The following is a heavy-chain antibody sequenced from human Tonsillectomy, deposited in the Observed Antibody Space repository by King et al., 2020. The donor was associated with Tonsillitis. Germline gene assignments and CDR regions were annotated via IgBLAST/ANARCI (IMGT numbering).Heavy chain of an antibody. CDR2: INHSGSI. V-gene: IGHV4-34*01. D-gene: IGHD5-24*01. CDR1: GGSFSGYY. Sequence: VQLQQWGAGLLKPSETLSLTCAVYGGSFSGYYWSWIRQPPGKGLEWIGEINHSGSINYNPSLKSRVTISVDTSKNQFSLKLSSVTAAATAVYYCARGGGYNYNYYYYGMDVWGQGTTVTVSS. CDR3: ARGGGYNYNYYYYGMDV. J-gene: IGHJ6*02.